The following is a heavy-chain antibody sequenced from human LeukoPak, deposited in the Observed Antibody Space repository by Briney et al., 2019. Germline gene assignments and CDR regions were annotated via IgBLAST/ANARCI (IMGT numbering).Heavy chain of an antibody. V-gene: IGHV1-69*04. CDR3: ARLGWNDVRAFDI. Sequence: SVKVSCKASGGTFSSYAISWVRQAPGQGLEWMGRIIPILGIANYAQKFQGRVTITADKSTSTAYMELSSLRSGDTAVYYCARLGWNDVRAFDIWGQGTMVTVSS. J-gene: IGHJ3*02. D-gene: IGHD1-1*01. CDR1: GGTFSSYA. CDR2: IIPILGIA.